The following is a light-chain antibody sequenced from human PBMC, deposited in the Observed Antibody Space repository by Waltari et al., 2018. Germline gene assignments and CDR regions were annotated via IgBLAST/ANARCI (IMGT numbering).Light chain of an antibody. CDR3: TSYTGSNLV. V-gene: IGLV2-8*01. CDR1: SSDVGGYNY. CDR2: EVT. J-gene: IGLJ3*02. Sequence: QSALTQPPSASGSLGQSVTISCTGTSSDVGGYNYVSWYQHHPGKSPKLLIYEVTKRPSGVPDRVSGSRSGNTASLTVSGLQAEDEADYYCTSYTGSNLVFGGGTKLTVL.